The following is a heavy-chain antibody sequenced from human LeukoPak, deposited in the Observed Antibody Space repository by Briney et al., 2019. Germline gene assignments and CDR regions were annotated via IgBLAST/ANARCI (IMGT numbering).Heavy chain of an antibody. V-gene: IGHV3-7*01. CDR3: AKDIVGGGDDY. D-gene: IGHD2-21*02. J-gene: IGHJ4*02. Sequence: GGSLRLSCAASEFTFNSHVMHWFRQAPGKGLEWVANIQEDGKKENYVDSVRGRFTISRDNAKNSIYLQMNSLRVEDTAVYYCAKDIVGGGDDYWGQGTLVIVSS. CDR2: IQEDGKKE. CDR1: EFTFNSHV.